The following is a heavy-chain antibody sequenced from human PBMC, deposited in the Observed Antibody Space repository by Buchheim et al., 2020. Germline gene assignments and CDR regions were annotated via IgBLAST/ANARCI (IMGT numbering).Heavy chain of an antibody. J-gene: IGHJ6*02. D-gene: IGHD3-10*01. Sequence: EVQLVESGGGLVQPGGSLRLSCAASGFTFSSYWMHWVRQAPGKGLVWVSRINSDGSSTSYADSVKGRFTISRDNAKNTLYLQMPSLRAEDTAVYYCARAGPDYGSGSYYRGYYYGMDVLGQGTT. V-gene: IGHV3-74*01. CDR3: ARAGPDYGSGSYYRGYYYGMDV. CDR1: GFTFSSYW. CDR2: INSDGSST.